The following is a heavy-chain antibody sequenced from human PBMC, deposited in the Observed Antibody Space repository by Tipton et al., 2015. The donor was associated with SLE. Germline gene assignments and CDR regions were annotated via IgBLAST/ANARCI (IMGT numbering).Heavy chain of an antibody. CDR1: GGSISSGGYH. CDR2: INHDGST. J-gene: IGHJ4*02. CDR3: ARDVGGYNTGWFPYFDY. D-gene: IGHD2-8*02. V-gene: IGHV4-31*03. Sequence: TLSLTCTVSGGSISSGGYHLSWIRQHPGEDLEGVGHINHDGSTHTNPSPGSRLIISVDTSKNQFSLKLSSVTAADTAVYYCARDVGGYNTGWFPYFDYWGQGTLVTVSS.